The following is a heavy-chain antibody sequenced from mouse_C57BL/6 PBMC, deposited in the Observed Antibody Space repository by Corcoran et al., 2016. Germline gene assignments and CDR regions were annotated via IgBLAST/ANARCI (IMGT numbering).Heavy chain of an antibody. V-gene: IGHV1-22*01. D-gene: IGHD2-4*01. CDR2: INPNNGGT. J-gene: IGHJ1*03. Sequence: EVQLQQSGPELVKPGASVKMSCKASGYTFTDYNMHWVKQSHGKSLEWIGYINPNNGGTSYNQKFKGKATLTVNKSSSTAYMELRSLTSEASAVYYCARGDYDPWYFDVWGTGTTVTVSS. CDR1: GYTFTDYN. CDR3: ARGDYDPWYFDV.